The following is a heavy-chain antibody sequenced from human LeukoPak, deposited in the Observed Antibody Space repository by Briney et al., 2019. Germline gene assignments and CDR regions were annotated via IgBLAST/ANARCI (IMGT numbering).Heavy chain of an antibody. D-gene: IGHD2-15*01. V-gene: IGHV4-30-4*01. CDR3: AREGCGSGGSCYSNWFDP. Sequence: SETLSLTCTVSGGPISGGDYYWSWIRQPPGKGLEWIGYIYYSGSTYYNPSLKSRVTISVDTSKNQFSLKLSSVTAADTAVYYCAREGCGSGGSCYSNWFDPWGQGTLVTVSS. CDR1: GGPISGGDYY. CDR2: IYYSGST. J-gene: IGHJ5*02.